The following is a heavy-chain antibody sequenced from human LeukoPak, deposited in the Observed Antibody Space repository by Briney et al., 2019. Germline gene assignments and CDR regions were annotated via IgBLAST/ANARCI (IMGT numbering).Heavy chain of an antibody. V-gene: IGHV1-69*13. Sequence: SVKVPCKASGGTFSSYAISWVRQAPGQGLEWMGGIIPIFGTANYAQKFQGRVTITADESTSTACMELSSLRSEDTAVYYCARDRGPYYDRSGYSAEDYWGQGTLVTVSP. CDR3: ARDRGPYYDRSGYSAEDY. J-gene: IGHJ4*02. CDR1: GGTFSSYA. CDR2: IIPIFGTA. D-gene: IGHD3-22*01.